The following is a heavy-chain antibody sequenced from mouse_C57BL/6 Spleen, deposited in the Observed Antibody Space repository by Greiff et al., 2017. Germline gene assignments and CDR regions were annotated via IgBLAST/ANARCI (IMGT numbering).Heavy chain of an antibody. CDR1: GYTFTSYW. CDR2: IHPNSGST. D-gene: IGHD2-3*01. V-gene: IGHV1-64*01. J-gene: IGHJ3*01. Sequence: QVQLQQPGAELVKPGASVKLSCKASGYTFTSYWMHWVKQRPGQGLEWIGMIHPNSGSTNYNEKFKSKATLTVDKSSSTAYMQLSSLTSEDSAVYYCARSKVDGYYSCFAYWGQGTLVTVSA. CDR3: ARSKVDGYYSCFAY.